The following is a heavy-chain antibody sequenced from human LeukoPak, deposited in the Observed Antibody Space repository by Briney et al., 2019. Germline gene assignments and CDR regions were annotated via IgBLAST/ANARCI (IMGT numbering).Heavy chain of an antibody. CDR2: INPNSGGT. CDR1: GHTFTKYY. D-gene: IGHD3-10*01. V-gene: IGHV1-2*02. J-gene: IGHJ6*02. Sequence: ASVKVSCKASGHTFTKYYMHWVRQAPGQGPEWMGWINPNSGGTDYSQKFQGRVTMTRDTSISTAYMELRRLTADDTAVYYCARGRGPYYCVMDVWGQGTTVTVSS. CDR3: ARGRGPYYCVMDV.